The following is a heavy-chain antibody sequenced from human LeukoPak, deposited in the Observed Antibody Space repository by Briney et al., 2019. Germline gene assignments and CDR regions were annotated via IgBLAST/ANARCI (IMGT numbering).Heavy chain of an antibody. D-gene: IGHD3-22*01. V-gene: IGHV3-30*12. CDR3: ARAVDSSGHDAFDI. J-gene: IGHJ3*02. CDR2: ISYDGSNK. CDR1: GFTFSIYG. Sequence: GGSLRLSCAASGFTFSIYGMHWVRQAPGKGLEWVAVISYDGSNKYYADSVKGRFTISRDNAKNTLYLQMNSLRAEDTAVYYCARAVDSSGHDAFDIWGQGTMVTVSS.